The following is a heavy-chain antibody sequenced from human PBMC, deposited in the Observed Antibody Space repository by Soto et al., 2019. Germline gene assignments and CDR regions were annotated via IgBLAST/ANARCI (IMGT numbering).Heavy chain of an antibody. Sequence: EVQLLESGGGLVQPGGSLRLSCAASGFTFSSYAMIWVRQAPGKGLEWVSVISDTGDSTYYADSVKGRFTISRDNSKNTLYLQMNSLRAEDTAVYYCARRGRGYFDYYGMDVWGQGTTVTVSS. J-gene: IGHJ6*02. CDR3: ARRGRGYFDYYGMDV. D-gene: IGHD3-9*01. V-gene: IGHV3-23*01. CDR2: ISDTGDST. CDR1: GFTFSSYA.